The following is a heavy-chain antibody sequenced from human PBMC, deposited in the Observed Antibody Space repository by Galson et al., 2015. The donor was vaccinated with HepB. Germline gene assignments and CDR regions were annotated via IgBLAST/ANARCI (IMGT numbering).Heavy chain of an antibody. D-gene: IGHD7-27*01. CDR1: GGSISSYY. J-gene: IGHJ4*02. Sequence: ETLSLTCTGSGGSISSYYWNWIRQPAGKGLEWIGRIYSSGSTNYNPSLKSRVTMLVDTSKNRISLKLSSVTAADTAVYYCARLSGDHFDYWGQGTLVTVSS. V-gene: IGHV4-4*07. CDR2: IYSSGST. CDR3: ARLSGDHFDY.